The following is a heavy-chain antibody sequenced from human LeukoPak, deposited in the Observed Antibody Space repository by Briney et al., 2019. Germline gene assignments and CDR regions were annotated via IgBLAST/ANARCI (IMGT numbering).Heavy chain of an antibody. V-gene: IGHV3-21*01. J-gene: IGHJ3*02. CDR3: GRVGGRSKAAKGDAFDI. CDR1: GFTFSNYG. D-gene: IGHD6-6*01. Sequence: GGSLRLSCAASGFTFSNYGMHWVRQAPGKGLEWVSSISSGSTYMYYADSVKGRFTISRDNAQNSMYLQTNSLRAEDTAVYYCGRVGGRSKAAKGDAFDIWGQGTMVVVSS. CDR2: ISSGSTYM.